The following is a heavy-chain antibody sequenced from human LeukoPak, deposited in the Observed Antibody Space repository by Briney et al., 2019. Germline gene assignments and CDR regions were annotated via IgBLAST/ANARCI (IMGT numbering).Heavy chain of an antibody. CDR2: INPNSGGT. Sequence: ASVKVSCKASGYTFTGYYIHWVRQAPGQGLEWMGWINPNSGGTNYAQKFQGRVTMTRDTSISTAYMELSRLRSDDTAVYYCARVFNWNFDWFDPWGQGTLVTVSS. J-gene: IGHJ5*02. CDR1: GYTFTGYY. CDR3: ARVFNWNFDWFDP. V-gene: IGHV1-2*02. D-gene: IGHD1-7*01.